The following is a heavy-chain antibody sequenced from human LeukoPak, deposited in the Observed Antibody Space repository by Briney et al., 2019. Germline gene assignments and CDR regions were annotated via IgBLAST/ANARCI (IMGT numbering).Heavy chain of an antibody. J-gene: IGHJ5*02. CDR3: AKDSLELAAAGYNWFDP. CDR1: GFTFSSYG. CDR2: ISYDGSNK. D-gene: IGHD6-13*01. Sequence: GGSLRLSCAASGFTFSSYGMHWVRQAPGKGLEWVAVISYDGSNKYYADSVKGRFTISRDNSKNTLYLQMNSLRAEDTAVYYCAKDSLELAAAGYNWFDPWGQGTLVTVSS. V-gene: IGHV3-30*18.